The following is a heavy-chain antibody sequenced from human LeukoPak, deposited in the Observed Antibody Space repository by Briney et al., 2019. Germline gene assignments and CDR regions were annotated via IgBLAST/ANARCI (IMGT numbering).Heavy chain of an antibody. Sequence: PSETLSLTCAVYGGSFSGYYWSWIRQPPGKGLEWIGEINHSGSTNYNPSLKSRVTISVDTSKNQFSLKLSSVTAADTAVYYCARRRYYDPLGLDLWGRGTLVTVSS. D-gene: IGHD3-22*01. J-gene: IGHJ5*02. CDR3: ARRRYYDPLGLDL. V-gene: IGHV4-34*01. CDR2: INHSGST. CDR1: GGSFSGYY.